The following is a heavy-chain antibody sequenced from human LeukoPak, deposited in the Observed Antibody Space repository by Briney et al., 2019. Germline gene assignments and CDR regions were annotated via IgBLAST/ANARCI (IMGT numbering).Heavy chain of an antibody. Sequence: GGSLRLSCAASGFTFSSYAMSWVRQAPGKGLEWVSAISGSGGSTYYADSVKGRFTISRDNSKNTLYLQMNSLRAEDTAVYYCARDTGAVGYFDYWGQGTLVTVSS. V-gene: IGHV3-23*01. CDR3: ARDTGAVGYFDY. CDR2: ISGSGGST. J-gene: IGHJ4*02. CDR1: GFTFSSYA. D-gene: IGHD4-23*01.